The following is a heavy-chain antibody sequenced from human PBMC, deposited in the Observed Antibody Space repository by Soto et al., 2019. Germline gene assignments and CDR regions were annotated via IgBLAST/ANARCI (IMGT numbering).Heavy chain of an antibody. CDR3: AKGRRDDTLTGFYLTYFDY. D-gene: IGHD3-9*01. V-gene: IGHV3-23*01. CDR2: ISGSGGST. J-gene: IGHJ4*02. CDR1: GFTFSNYA. Sequence: EVQLLESGGGLVQPGSSLRLSCAASGFTFSNYAMSWVRQTPGGGLEWVSSISGSGGSTFYADSVKGRFTISRDNPKNTLYLQRNSLRADDTAVHYCAKGRRDDTLTGFYLTYFDYWGRGTLVTVPS.